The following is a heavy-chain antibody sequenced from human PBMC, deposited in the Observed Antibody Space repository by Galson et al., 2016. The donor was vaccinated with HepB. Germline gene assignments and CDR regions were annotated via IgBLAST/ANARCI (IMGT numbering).Heavy chain of an antibody. D-gene: IGHD3-16*01. CDR1: GHIFANDG. CDR3: ANLGEIGGPILDN. V-gene: IGHV1-2*02. Sequence: SVKVSCKASGHIFANDGIIWVRQAPGQGLDYVGWINPYSGGTNYAQNFQGRVTMTRDTSISTAYMELTRLRSDDTAVYYCANLGEIGGPILDNWGQGTLVTVSS. CDR2: INPYSGGT. J-gene: IGHJ4*02.